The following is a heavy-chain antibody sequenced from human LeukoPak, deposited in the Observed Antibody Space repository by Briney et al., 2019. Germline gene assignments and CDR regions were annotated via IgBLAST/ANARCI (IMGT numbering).Heavy chain of an antibody. D-gene: IGHD7-27*01. J-gene: IGHJ4*02. CDR1: GFSLSDHY. CDR2: SRIKADSYIT. CDR3: TRDRGSSTLGDY. Sequence: GGSLRLSCAASGFSLSDHYMDWVRQAPGKELEWVARSRIKADSYITQYAASVKGRFIISRDDSKNSLYLQMDSLKTEDTAVYYCTRDRGSSTLGDYWGQGTLVTVSS. V-gene: IGHV3-72*01.